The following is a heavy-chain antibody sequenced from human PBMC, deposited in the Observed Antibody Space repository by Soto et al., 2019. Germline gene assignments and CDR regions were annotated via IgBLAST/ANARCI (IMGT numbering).Heavy chain of an antibody. Sequence: QVQLVQSGAEVKKPGASVKVSCKASGYTFTSYGISWVRQAPGQGLEWMGWISAYNGNTNYAQKLQGRVTMTTDTAKSTAYMELRILRSDDTAVYYCARVRRTQIGYSGYDGWVWGQGTMVTVSS. J-gene: IGHJ3*01. D-gene: IGHD5-12*01. CDR1: GYTFTSYG. CDR3: ARVRRTQIGYSGYDGWV. CDR2: ISAYNGNT. V-gene: IGHV1-18*01.